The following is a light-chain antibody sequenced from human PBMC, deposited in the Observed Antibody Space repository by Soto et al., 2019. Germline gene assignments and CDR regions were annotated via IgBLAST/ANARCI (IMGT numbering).Light chain of an antibody. V-gene: IGLV1-40*01. CDR1: SSNIGAGYD. CDR3: QSYDSRLSVV. CDR2: GNS. J-gene: IGLJ2*01. Sequence: QSVLTQPPSVSGAPGQRVTISCTGSSSNIGAGYDVHWYQQLPGTAPKLLIYGNSNRPSGVPDRCSGSKSGTSASLAITGLQAEDEADYYCQSYDSRLSVVFGGGTQLTVL.